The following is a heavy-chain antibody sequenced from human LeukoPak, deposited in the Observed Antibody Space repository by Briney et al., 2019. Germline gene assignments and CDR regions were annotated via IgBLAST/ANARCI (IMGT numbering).Heavy chain of an antibody. V-gene: IGHV4-61*02. D-gene: IGHD3-22*01. CDR3: ARTPIYYFDNSGYYN. J-gene: IGHJ4*02. CDR1: GGSISSGSYY. CDR2: IYTSGST. Sequence: SETLSLTCTVSGGSISSGSYYWSWIRQPAGKGLEWIGRIYTSGSTSYNPSLKSRVTMSVDTSKKQFSLRLSSVTAADTAVYYCARTPIYYFDNSGYYNWGQGTLVTVSS.